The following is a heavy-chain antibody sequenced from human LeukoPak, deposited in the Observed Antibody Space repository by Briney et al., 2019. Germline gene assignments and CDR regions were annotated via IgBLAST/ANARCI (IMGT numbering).Heavy chain of an antibody. J-gene: IGHJ4*02. Sequence: GGSLRLSCAVSGFTFSSYAMSWVRQAPGKGLEWVSAISGSGGSTYYADSVKGRFTISRDNSKNTLYPQMNSLRAEDTAVYYCRVAAYYDSSGPLDYWGQGTLVTVSS. CDR2: ISGSGGST. CDR3: RVAAYYDSSGPLDY. CDR1: GFTFSSYA. V-gene: IGHV3-23*01. D-gene: IGHD3-22*01.